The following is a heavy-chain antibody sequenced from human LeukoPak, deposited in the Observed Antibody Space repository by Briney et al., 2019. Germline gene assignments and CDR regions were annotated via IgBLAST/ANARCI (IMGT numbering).Heavy chain of an antibody. CDR1: GGSISNFY. CDR2: IDYSGRT. D-gene: IGHD6-13*01. CDR3: ARGLYSTRRESDY. J-gene: IGHJ4*02. V-gene: IGHV4-59*01. Sequence: SETLSLTCSVSGGSISNFYWSWIRQPPGKGLEWIGYIDYSGRTSYNPSLKSRVTMSIDTSKNQFSLRLSSVAAADTAVYFCARGLYSTRRESDYWGQGTLVTVSS.